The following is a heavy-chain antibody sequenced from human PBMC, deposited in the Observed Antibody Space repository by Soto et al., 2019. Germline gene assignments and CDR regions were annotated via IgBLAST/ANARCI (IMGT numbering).Heavy chain of an antibody. CDR3: ARGGRLLWFGKGYYYYGMDV. J-gene: IGHJ6*02. CDR1: GDSISSYY. CDR2: VSPIWGS. V-gene: IGHV4-59*12. D-gene: IGHD3-10*01. Sequence: SETLSLTCTVSGDSISSYYWGWIRQPPGKEMEWIGYVSPIWGSAYNPSLQSRVAISVDTSKNQFSLKLSSVTAADTAVYYCARGGRLLWFGKGYYYYGMDVWGQGTTVTVSS.